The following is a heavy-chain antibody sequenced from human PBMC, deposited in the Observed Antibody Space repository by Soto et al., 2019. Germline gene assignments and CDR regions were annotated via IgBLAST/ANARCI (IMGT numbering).Heavy chain of an antibody. CDR3: ARGATVTTRYYYGMDV. Sequence: EVQLVESGGGLVKPGGSLRLSCAASGFTFSSYSMNWVRQAPGKGLEWVSSISSSSSYIYYADSVKGRFTISRDNAKNSLYLQMNSLRAEDTAVYYCARGATVTTRYYYGMDVWGQGTTVTVSS. V-gene: IGHV3-21*01. J-gene: IGHJ6*02. D-gene: IGHD4-17*01. CDR2: ISSSSSYI. CDR1: GFTFSSYS.